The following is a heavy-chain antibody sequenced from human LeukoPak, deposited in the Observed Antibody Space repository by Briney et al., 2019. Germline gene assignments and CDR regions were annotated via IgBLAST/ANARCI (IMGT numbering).Heavy chain of an antibody. Sequence: GGSLRLSCVASGFTFSSYWMSWVRQAPGKGLEWVANIKQDGSEKYYVDSVKGRFTISRDNAKNSLFLQMNSLRAEDTAVYYCARGWGDCTTVSCYTGGDVFDMWGPGTMVTVSS. V-gene: IGHV3-7*01. CDR2: IKQDGSEK. D-gene: IGHD2-2*02. J-gene: IGHJ3*02. CDR3: ARGWGDCTTVSCYTGGDVFDM. CDR1: GFTFSSYW.